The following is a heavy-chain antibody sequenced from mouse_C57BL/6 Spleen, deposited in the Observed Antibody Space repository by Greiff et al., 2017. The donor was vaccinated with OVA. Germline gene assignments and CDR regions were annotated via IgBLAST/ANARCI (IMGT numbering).Heavy chain of an antibody. D-gene: IGHD2-10*01. Sequence: QVHVKQSGPGLVQPSQSLSITCTVSGFSLTSYGVHWVRQPPGKGLEWLGVIWSGGSTDYNAAFISRLSISKDNSKSQVFFKMNSLQADDTAIYYCAKIPYYGNYEDAMDYWGQGTSVTVSS. CDR2: IWSGGST. J-gene: IGHJ4*01. V-gene: IGHV2-4*01. CDR1: GFSLTSYG. CDR3: AKIPYYGNYEDAMDY.